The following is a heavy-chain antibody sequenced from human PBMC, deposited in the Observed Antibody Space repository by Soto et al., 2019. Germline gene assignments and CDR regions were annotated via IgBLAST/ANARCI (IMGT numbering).Heavy chain of an antibody. CDR1: GFTFDDYA. Sequence: PGGSLRLSCAASGFTFDDYAMHWVRQAPGKGLEWVSGISWNSGSIGYADSVKGRFTISRDNAKNSLYLQMNSLRAEDTALYYCANAQEIAAAADYYYYGMDVWGQGTTVTVSS. V-gene: IGHV3-9*01. J-gene: IGHJ6*02. D-gene: IGHD6-13*01. CDR3: ANAQEIAAAADYYYYGMDV. CDR2: ISWNSGSI.